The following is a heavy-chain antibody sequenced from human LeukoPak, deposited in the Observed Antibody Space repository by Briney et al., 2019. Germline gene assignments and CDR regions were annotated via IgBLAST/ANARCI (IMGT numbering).Heavy chain of an antibody. V-gene: IGHV4-61*02. CDR3: ARMSIGSYYGY. D-gene: IGHD1-26*01. Sequence: SETLSLTCTVSGGSISSGSYYWSWIRQPAGKGLEWIGRIYTSGSTNYNPSLKSRATISVDTSKNQFSLKLSSVTAADTAVYYCARMSIGSYYGYWGQGTLVTVSS. CDR1: GGSISSGSYY. J-gene: IGHJ4*02. CDR2: IYTSGST.